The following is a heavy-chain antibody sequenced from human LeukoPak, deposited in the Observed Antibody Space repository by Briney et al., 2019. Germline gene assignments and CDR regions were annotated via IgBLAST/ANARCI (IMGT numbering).Heavy chain of an antibody. CDR3: ASRITMVRGVIIAGYYYGMDV. D-gene: IGHD3-10*01. CDR2: IYSGGST. J-gene: IGHJ6*02. CDR1: GFTVSSNY. Sequence: GGSLRLSCAASGFTVSSNYMSWVRQAPGKGLDWVSVIYSGGSTYYADSVKGRFTISRHNSKNTLYLQMNSLRAEDTAVYYCASRITMVRGVIIAGYYYGMDVWGQGTTVTVSS. V-gene: IGHV3-53*04.